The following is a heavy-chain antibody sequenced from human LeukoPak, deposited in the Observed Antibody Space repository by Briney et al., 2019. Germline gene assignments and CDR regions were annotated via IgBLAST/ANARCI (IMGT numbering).Heavy chain of an antibody. D-gene: IGHD4-23*01. Sequence: GGSLRLSCAASGFTFSSYSMNWVRQAPGKGLGWVSSISSSSSYIYYADSVKGRFTISRDNAKNSLYLQMNSLRAEDTAVYYCARSVVAPQDWFDPWGQGTLVTVSS. J-gene: IGHJ5*02. CDR2: ISSSSSYI. V-gene: IGHV3-21*01. CDR3: ARSVVAPQDWFDP. CDR1: GFTFSSYS.